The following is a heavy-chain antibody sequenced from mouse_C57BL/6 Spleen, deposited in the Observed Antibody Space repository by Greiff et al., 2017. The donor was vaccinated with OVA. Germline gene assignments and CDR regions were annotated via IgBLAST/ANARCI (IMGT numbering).Heavy chain of an antibody. Sequence: VQLQQSGPELVKPGASVKISCKASGYAFSSSWMNWVKQRPGKGLEWIGRIYPGDGDTNYNGKFKGKATLTADKSSSTAYMQLSSLTSEDSAVYFCARIDRYYFDYWGQGTTLTGSS. V-gene: IGHV1-82*01. CDR3: ARIDRYYFDY. CDR1: GYAFSSSW. J-gene: IGHJ2*01. CDR2: IYPGDGDT.